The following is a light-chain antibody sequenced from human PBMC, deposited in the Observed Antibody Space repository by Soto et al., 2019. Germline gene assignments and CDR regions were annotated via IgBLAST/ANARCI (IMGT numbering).Light chain of an antibody. J-gene: IGKJ4*02. V-gene: IGKV3-11*01. CDR2: DAS. CDR1: QSVSSY. Sequence: EIVLTQSPATLSLSPGERATLSCRASQSVSSYLAWYQQKPGQAPRLLIYDASNRATGIPARLSGSGSGTDFTLTISSLKPEDFAVYYCQQRSNWPPLTVGGGTKVEIK. CDR3: QQRSNWPPLT.